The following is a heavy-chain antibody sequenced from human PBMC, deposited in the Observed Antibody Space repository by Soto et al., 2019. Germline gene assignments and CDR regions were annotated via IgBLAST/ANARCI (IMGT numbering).Heavy chain of an antibody. Sequence: QVQLVQSGAEVKKPGASVKVSCKASGYTFTSYDINWVRQATGQGLEWMGWMNPNSGNTGYAQKFQGRGTMTRNTSINTAYMELSSLRSEDTAVYYCARRTKRDRILDYWGQGTLVTVSS. CDR3: ARRTKRDRILDY. CDR1: GYTFTSYD. V-gene: IGHV1-8*01. J-gene: IGHJ4*02. D-gene: IGHD3-3*01. CDR2: MNPNSGNT.